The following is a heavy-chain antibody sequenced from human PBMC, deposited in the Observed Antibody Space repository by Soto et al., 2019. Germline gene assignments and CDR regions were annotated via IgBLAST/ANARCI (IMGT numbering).Heavy chain of an antibody. V-gene: IGHV4-61*02. CDR2: IYSSGST. CDR3: ARALEMATIGWYFDL. J-gene: IGHJ2*01. CDR1: GGSISSGGYY. Sequence: QVQLQESGPGLVKPSQTLSLTCTVSGGSISSGGYYWSWIRQHPGKGLEWIGRIYSSGSTKYNPSLKSRVTMSVDTSKNQFSLKLSSVTAADTAVYYCARALEMATIGWYFDLWGRGTLVTVSS. D-gene: IGHD5-12*01.